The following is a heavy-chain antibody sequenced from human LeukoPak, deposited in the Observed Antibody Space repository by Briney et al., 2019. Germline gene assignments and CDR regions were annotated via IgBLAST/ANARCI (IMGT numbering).Heavy chain of an antibody. CDR3: AKGAQQLVYWVDY. V-gene: IGHV3-23*01. CDR2: ISGSGGST. J-gene: IGHJ4*02. D-gene: IGHD6-13*01. Sequence: GGSLRLSCAASRFTFNNYAMSWVRQAPGKGLEGVSVISGSGGSTYYADSVKGRFTISRDNSKNTLYLQMNSLRAEDTAVYYCAKGAQQLVYWVDYWGQGTLVTVSS. CDR1: RFTFNNYA.